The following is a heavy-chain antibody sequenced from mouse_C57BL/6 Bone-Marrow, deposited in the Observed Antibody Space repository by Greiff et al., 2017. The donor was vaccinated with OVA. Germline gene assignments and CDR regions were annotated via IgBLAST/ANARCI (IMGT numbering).Heavy chain of an antibody. J-gene: IGHJ2*01. CDR2: SYPRSGNT. CDR3: ARDNYYGIDY. Sequence: VQLQQSGAELARPGASVKLSCKASGYTFTSYGISWVKQRTGQGLEWIGESYPRSGNTYYNEKFKGKATLTADKSSSTAYMELRSLTSEDSAVYFCARDNYYGIDYWGQGTTLTVSS. CDR1: GYTFTSYG. V-gene: IGHV1-81*01. D-gene: IGHD2-1*01.